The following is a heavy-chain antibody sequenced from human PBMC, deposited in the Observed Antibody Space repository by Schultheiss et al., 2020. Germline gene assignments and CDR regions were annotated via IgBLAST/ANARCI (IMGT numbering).Heavy chain of an antibody. J-gene: IGHJ5*02. Sequence: SETLSLTCAVYGGSFSGYYWSWIRQPPGKGLEWIGYIYYSGSTNYNPSLKSRVTISVDTSKNQFSLKLSSVTAADTAVYYCARLIVVVPAPNWFDPWGQGTLVNGYS. CDR2: IYYSGST. V-gene: IGHV4-59*01. CDR3: ARLIVVVPAPNWFDP. CDR1: GGSFSGYY. D-gene: IGHD2-2*01.